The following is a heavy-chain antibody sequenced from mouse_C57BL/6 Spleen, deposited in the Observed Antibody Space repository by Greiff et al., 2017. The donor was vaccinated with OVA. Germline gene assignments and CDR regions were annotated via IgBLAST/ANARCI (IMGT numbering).Heavy chain of an antibody. D-gene: IGHD3-2*02. V-gene: IGHV1-5*01. Sequence: EVQLQQSGTVLARPGASVKMSCKTSGYTFTSYWMHWVKQRPGQGLEWIGTIYPGNSDTSYNQKFKGKAKLTAVTSASTAYMELSSLTNEDSAVYYCTRARPGDHAWFAYWGQGTLVTVSA. CDR3: TRARPGDHAWFAY. J-gene: IGHJ3*01. CDR2: IYPGNSDT. CDR1: GYTFTSYW.